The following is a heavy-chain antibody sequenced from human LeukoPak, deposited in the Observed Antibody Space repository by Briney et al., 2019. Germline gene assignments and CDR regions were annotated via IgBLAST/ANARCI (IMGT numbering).Heavy chain of an antibody. V-gene: IGHV3-7*01. D-gene: IGHD2-15*01. J-gene: IGHJ4*02. CDR2: IKQDGSEK. CDR3: ARDTPRDLFDY. CDR1: GFTFSSYW. Sequence: GGSLRLSCAAPGFTFSSYWMSWVRQAPGKGLEWVANIKQDGSEKYYVDSVKGRFTISRDNAKNSLYLQMNSLRAEDTAVYYCARDTPRDLFDYWGQGTLVTVSS.